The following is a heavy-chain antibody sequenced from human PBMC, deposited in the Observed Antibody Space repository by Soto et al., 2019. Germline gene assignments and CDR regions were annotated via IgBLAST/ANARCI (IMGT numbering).Heavy chain of an antibody. Sequence: QVQLVESGGGLVKPGGSLRLSCAASGFTFSDYYMNWIRQAPGKGLEWVSYITSSGRTTYYADSVRGRLPSSRDNAKNSLYQQMSSLRAEDTAVYSCARDLGLVLEYRSSPLSYSGMDVWGQGTTVTVSS. V-gene: IGHV3-11*01. D-gene: IGHD6-6*01. CDR3: ARDLGLVLEYRSSPLSYSGMDV. J-gene: IGHJ6*02. CDR2: ITSSGRTT. CDR1: GFTFSDYY.